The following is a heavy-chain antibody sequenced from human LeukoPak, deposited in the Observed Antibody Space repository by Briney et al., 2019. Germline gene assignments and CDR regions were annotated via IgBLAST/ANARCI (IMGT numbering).Heavy chain of an antibody. J-gene: IGHJ4*02. CDR2: INWNGNST. V-gene: IGHV3-20*04. CDR3: ARRAGAYSHPYDY. D-gene: IGHD4/OR15-4a*01. Sequence: PGGSLRLSCAASGFNFEDYGMSWVRQAPGKGLEWVSGINWNGNSTGYADSVKGRFTISRDNAKNSLYLQMNSLRAEDTALYYCARRAGAYSHPYDYWGQGTLVTVSS. CDR1: GFNFEDYG.